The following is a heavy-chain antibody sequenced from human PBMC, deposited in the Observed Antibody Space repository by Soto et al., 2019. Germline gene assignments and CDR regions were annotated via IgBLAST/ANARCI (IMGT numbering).Heavy chain of an antibody. CDR3: ARDGGYGDYFSFGDY. D-gene: IGHD4-17*01. CDR1: GYTFTSYG. Sequence: ASVKVSCKASGYTFTSYGISWVRQAPGQGLEWMGWISAYNGNTNYAQKLQGRVTMTTDTSTSTAYMELRSLRSDDTAVYYCARDGGYGDYFSFGDYWGQGTLVTVSS. V-gene: IGHV1-18*04. J-gene: IGHJ4*02. CDR2: ISAYNGNT.